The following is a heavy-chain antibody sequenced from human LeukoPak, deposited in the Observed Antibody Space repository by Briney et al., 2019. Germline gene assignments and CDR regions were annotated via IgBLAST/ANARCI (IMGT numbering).Heavy chain of an antibody. CDR1: DRSISSDC. D-gene: IGHD3-22*01. CDR3: AGTPLDSSGYYRVDY. Sequence: SNNVSLACSVADRSISSDCRSWIRPPQGKELEWIGYIYTSGSTNYNPSLKSRVTISVDTSKNQFSLKLSSVTAADTAVYYCAGTPLDSSGYYRVDYWGQGTLVTVSS. J-gene: IGHJ4*02. V-gene: IGHV4-4*09. CDR2: IYTSGST.